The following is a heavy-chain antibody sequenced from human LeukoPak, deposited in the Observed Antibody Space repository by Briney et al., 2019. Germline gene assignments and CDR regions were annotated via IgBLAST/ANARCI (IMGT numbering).Heavy chain of an antibody. CDR3: ARDRRGYFDY. V-gene: IGHV3-21*04. CDR2: ISSSSSYI. CDR1: GFTFXXYS. J-gene: IGHJ4*02. Sequence: GGXXRLSCAASGFTFXXYSMNXXRXXPXKXREWVSSISSSSSYIYYADSVKGRFTISRDNAKNSLYLQMNSLRAEDTAVYYCARDRRGYFDYWGQGTLVTVSS.